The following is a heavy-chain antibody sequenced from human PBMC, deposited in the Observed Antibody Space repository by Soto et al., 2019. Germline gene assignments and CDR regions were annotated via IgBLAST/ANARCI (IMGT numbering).Heavy chain of an antibody. V-gene: IGHV3-21*01. Sequence: GGSLRLSCAASGFTFSSYSMNWVRQAPGKGLEWVSSISSSSSYIYYADSVKGRFTISRDNAKNSLYLQMNSLRAEDTAVYYCARDASSRGGSFDYWGQGTLVTVSS. D-gene: IGHD6-6*01. CDR1: GFTFSSYS. CDR2: ISSSSSYI. CDR3: ARDASSRGGSFDY. J-gene: IGHJ4*02.